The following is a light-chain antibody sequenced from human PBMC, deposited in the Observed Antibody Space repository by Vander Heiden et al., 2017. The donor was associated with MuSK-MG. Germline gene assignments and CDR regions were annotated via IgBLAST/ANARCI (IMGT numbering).Light chain of an antibody. J-gene: IGKJ3*01. CDR3: LQSDSTPST. CDR1: QSISSY. V-gene: IGKV1-39*01. CDR2: AAS. Sequence: DIQMTQSPSSLSASVGDRVTITCRASQSISSYLNWYQQKPGKAPKLLIYAASSLQSGVPSRFSGSGSGTDFTLTISSLQPEDFATYYCLQSDSTPSTFGPGTKVDIK.